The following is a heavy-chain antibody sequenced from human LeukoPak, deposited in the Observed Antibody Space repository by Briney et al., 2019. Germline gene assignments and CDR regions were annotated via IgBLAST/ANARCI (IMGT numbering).Heavy chain of an antibody. CDR1: GGSISSYY. CDR3: ARVYRIFGVVNRVHYYYYMDV. J-gene: IGHJ6*03. Sequence: SETLSLTCTVSGGSISSYYWSWIRQPPGKGLEWIGYIYYSGSTNYNPSLKSRVTISVDTSKNQFSLKLSSATAADTAVYYCARVYRIFGVVNRVHYYYYMDVWGKGTTVTASS. CDR2: IYYSGST. V-gene: IGHV4-59*01. D-gene: IGHD3-3*02.